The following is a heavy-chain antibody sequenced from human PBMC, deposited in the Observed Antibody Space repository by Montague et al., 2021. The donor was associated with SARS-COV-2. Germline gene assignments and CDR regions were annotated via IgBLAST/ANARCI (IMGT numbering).Heavy chain of an antibody. J-gene: IGHJ2*01. D-gene: IGHD3-16*01. CDR2: FDHSGDT. CDR1: GGSISGHY. CDR3: AREFRIELWQTNWYFGL. Sequence: SETLSLTCSVSGGSISGHYWSWIRQPPGKGLEWIGNFDHSGDTKYNPSLKSRATISVDTSKNQFALRLHSVTAADTAEYYCAREFRIELWQTNWYFGLWGRGTLVTVSS. V-gene: IGHV4-59*11.